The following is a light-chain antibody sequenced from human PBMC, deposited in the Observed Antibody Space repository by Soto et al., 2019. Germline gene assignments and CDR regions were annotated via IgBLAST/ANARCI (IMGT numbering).Light chain of an antibody. CDR2: DAS. V-gene: IGKV3-11*01. J-gene: IGKJ4*01. Sequence: DNVLTQSPDTLSLSPGERATLSCRASQSVSTYLAWYQQKPGQAPRLLIYDASDRATGIPARFSGSGSGTDFTLTISSLAPEDFATYYCQQSYSTPPTFGGGTKVEIK. CDR3: QQSYSTPPT. CDR1: QSVSTY.